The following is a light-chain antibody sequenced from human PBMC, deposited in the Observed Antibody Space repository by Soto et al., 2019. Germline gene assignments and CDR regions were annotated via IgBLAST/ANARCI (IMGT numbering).Light chain of an antibody. CDR3: QQYGDSPLT. CDR2: GAS. J-gene: IGKJ2*01. Sequence: EIVVTQSPGTLSLSPGERATLSCRASQSVSNNYLAWFQKKPGQAPRLLMYGASSRAPAIPDRFSGSGSGTDFTLIISRLEPEDFAVYYCQQYGDSPLTFGQGTKLEI. V-gene: IGKV3-20*01. CDR1: QSVSNNY.